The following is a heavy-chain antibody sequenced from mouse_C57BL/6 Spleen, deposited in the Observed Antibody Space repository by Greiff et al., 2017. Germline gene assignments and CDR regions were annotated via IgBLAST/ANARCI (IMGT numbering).Heavy chain of an antibody. CDR3: TRRHYGYFDY. D-gene: IGHD1-1*01. CDR2: IDPETGGT. V-gene: IGHV1-15*01. J-gene: IGHJ2*01. CDR1: GYTFTDYE. Sequence: VQLQQSGAELVRPGASVTLSCKASGYTFTDYEMHWVKQTPVHGLEWIGAIDPETGGTAYNQKFKGKAILTADKSSSPASMESRSLTSDDSAVYYLTRRHYGYFDYWGQGTTLTGSS.